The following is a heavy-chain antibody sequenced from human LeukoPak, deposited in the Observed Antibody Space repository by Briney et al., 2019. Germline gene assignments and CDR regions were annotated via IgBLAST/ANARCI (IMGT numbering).Heavy chain of an antibody. CDR3: ARGPFATIISAFDI. J-gene: IGHJ3*02. CDR2: IYYSGST. Sequence: PSETLSLTCTVSGGSISSSSYYWGWIRQPPGKGLEWIGSIYYSGSTYYNPSLKSRVTISVDTSKNQFSLKLSSVTAADTAVYYCARGPFATIISAFDIWGQGTMVTVSS. D-gene: IGHD5-12*01. CDR1: GGSISSSSYY. V-gene: IGHV4-39*01.